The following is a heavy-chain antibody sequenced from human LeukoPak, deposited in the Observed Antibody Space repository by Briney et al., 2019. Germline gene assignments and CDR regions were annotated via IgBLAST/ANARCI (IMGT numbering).Heavy chain of an antibody. J-gene: IGHJ4*02. V-gene: IGHV1-18*01. CDR2: ISCYNGDT. CDR1: GYTFINYG. D-gene: IGHD3-22*01. CDR3: ARYNPYYYLY. Sequence: GASVKVSFTTSGYTFINYGISWVRQAPGQGLEWMGWISCYNGDTKYTHKLQGRVTMTTDASTSTVYMELRSLRSDDTAVYYCARYNPYYYLYWGQGPLITVSP.